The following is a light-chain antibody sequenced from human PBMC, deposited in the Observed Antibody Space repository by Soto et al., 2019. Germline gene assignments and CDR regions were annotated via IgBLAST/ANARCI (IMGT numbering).Light chain of an antibody. J-gene: IGKJ4*01. CDR1: QSISRW. CDR3: QQYNSYSGLS. CDR2: DAS. Sequence: DIQMTQSPSPLSASVGVRVTITVRASQSISRWLAWYQQKPGKAPKLLIYDASSLESGVASRFRGIGYGPEFTLTISGLHADDFATYYCQQYNSYSGLSLGGGTQVEI. V-gene: IGKV1-5*01.